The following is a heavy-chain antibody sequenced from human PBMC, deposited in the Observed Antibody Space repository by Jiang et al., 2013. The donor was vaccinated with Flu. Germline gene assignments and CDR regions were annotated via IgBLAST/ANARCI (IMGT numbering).Heavy chain of an antibody. CDR1: DDSVTSYY. Sequence: KPSETLSLTCTISDDSVTSYYWSWIRQPPGKGLEWIGYMRYSGSTLYNPSLVSRATMSVDPSKKQISLKLTSVTAADTALYYCARGTADIAPPGIQDHWGQGTPVIVSS. V-gene: IGHV4-59*02. CDR2: MRYSGST. CDR3: ARGTADIAPPGIQDH. J-gene: IGHJ4*02. D-gene: IGHD6-6*01.